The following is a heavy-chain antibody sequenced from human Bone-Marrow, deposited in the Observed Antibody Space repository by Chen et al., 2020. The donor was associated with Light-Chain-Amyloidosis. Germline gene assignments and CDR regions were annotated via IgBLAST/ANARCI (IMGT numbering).Heavy chain of an antibody. Sequence: APGKGLEWVSRISSSSSTYVYHADSVKGRFTISRDNAKNSLYLQMNSLRAEDTAVYYCARDSPIVGARTGAFDIWGQGTMVTVSS. CDR3: ARDSPIVGARTGAFDI. V-gene: IGHV3-21*01. D-gene: IGHD1-26*01. CDR2: ISSSSSTYV. J-gene: IGHJ3*02.